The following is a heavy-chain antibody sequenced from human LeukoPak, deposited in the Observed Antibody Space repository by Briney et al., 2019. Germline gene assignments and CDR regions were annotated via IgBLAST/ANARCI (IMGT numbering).Heavy chain of an antibody. D-gene: IGHD1-26*01. Sequence: SETLSLTCTVSGGSISSSSCYWGWIRQPPGKGLEWIGSIYYSGSTYYNPSLKSRVTISVDTSKNQFSLKLSSVTAADTAVYYCARVGVAPYYYYGMDVWGQGTTVTVSS. CDR3: ARVGVAPYYYYGMDV. V-gene: IGHV4-39*07. CDR2: IYYSGST. J-gene: IGHJ6*02. CDR1: GGSISSSSCY.